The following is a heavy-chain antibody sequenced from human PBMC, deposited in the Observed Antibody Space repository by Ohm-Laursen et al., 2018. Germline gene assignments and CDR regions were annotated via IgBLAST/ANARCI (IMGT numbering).Heavy chain of an antibody. CDR3: ARDQYSGWYSDY. J-gene: IGHJ4*02. D-gene: IGHD6-19*01. Sequence: GSLRLSCAASGFSVSNNYMSWVRQAPGKGLEWVSVIYIGDNTDYADSVKGRFTISRDNSKNTLYLQMNSLRGEDTAVYYCARDQYSGWYSDYWGQGTLVTVSS. V-gene: IGHV3-66*01. CDR1: GFSVSNNY. CDR2: IYIGDNT.